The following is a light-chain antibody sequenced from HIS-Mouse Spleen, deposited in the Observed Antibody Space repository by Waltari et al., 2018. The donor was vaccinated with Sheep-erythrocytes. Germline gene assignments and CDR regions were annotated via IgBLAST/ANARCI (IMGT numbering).Light chain of an antibody. Sequence: QSALTQPASVSGSPGQSITISCTGTSSDVGSYNLVSWYQQHPGKAPKLMSYEGSTRPSGVSKRFSGSKSGNTASLTISGLQAEDEADYYCCSYAGSSTWVFGGGTKLTVL. J-gene: IGLJ3*02. CDR1: SSDVGSYNL. CDR2: EGS. CDR3: CSYAGSSTWV. V-gene: IGLV2-23*01.